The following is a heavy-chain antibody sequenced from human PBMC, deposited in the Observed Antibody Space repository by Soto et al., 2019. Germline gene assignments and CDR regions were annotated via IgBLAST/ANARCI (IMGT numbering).Heavy chain of an antibody. Sequence: RGSLRVSCAASVFIFNIYAMSWVRQAPGKGLEWVSSISGGGGSTFYAEPVKGRFTISRDNSKNTLYLQMKSLRVEDTALYYCAKSAPSSSGPYKYYFDYWGQGTLVTVSS. CDR1: VFIFNIYA. J-gene: IGHJ4*02. CDR2: ISGGGGST. CDR3: AKSAPSSSGPYKYYFDY. V-gene: IGHV3-23*01. D-gene: IGHD3-22*01.